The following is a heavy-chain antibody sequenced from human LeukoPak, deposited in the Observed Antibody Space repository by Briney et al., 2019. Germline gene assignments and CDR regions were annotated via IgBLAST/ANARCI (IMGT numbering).Heavy chain of an antibody. J-gene: IGHJ4*02. CDR1: GYTFTSYG. V-gene: IGHV1-69*05. Sequence: ASVKVSCKASGYTFTSYGISWVRQAPGQGLEWMGGIIPLFGTAKYAQKFQGRVTITTDESTSAVYMELSSLRSEDTAVYYCARDLHSSGWYGGGAFDYWGQGTLVTVSS. CDR3: ARDLHSSGWYGGGAFDY. CDR2: IIPLFGTA. D-gene: IGHD6-19*01.